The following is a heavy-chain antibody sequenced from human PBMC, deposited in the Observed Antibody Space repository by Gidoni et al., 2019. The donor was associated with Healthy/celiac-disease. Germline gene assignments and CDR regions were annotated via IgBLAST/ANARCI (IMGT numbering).Heavy chain of an antibody. V-gene: IGHV3-21*01. J-gene: IGHJ3*02. CDR1: GFTFSRYS. D-gene: IGHD3-10*01. CDR2: ISSSSSYI. Sequence: EVQLVESGGGLVKPGGSLRLSCAASGFTFSRYSMNWVRQAPGKGLEWVSSISSSSSYIYYADSVKGRFTISRDNAKNSLYLQMNSLRAEDTAVYYCARALLLWFGEFHDAFDIWGQGTMVTVSS. CDR3: ARALLLWFGEFHDAFDI.